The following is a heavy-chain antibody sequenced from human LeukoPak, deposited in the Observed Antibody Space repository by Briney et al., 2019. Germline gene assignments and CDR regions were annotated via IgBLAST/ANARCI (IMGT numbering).Heavy chain of an antibody. CDR2: IYYSGST. V-gene: IGHV4-59*01. CDR1: GGSISSYY. CDR3: ARHYYDILTGYPNAYNWFDP. J-gene: IGHJ5*02. D-gene: IGHD3-9*01. Sequence: PSETLSLTCTVSGGSISSYYWSWIRQPPGKGLEWIGHIYYSGSTNYNPSLKSRVTISVDTSKNQFSLKLSSVTAADTAVYYCARHYYDILTGYPNAYNWFDPWGQGTLVTVSS.